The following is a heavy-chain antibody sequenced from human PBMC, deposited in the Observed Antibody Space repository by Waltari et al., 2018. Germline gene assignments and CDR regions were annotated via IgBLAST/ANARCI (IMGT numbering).Heavy chain of an antibody. CDR2: INIEGTYT. Sequence: EVQLVESGGGLVPPGGSLGLSCSASGFRFTDYFMHWVRQVPGKGLEGVSRINIEGTYTDYAYSVKGRFTISRDNARKMVYLQMNSLRAEDAGLYYRTFVAGPVYWGLGTPVTVSS. CDR3: TFVAGPVY. V-gene: IGHV3-74*01. D-gene: IGHD3-3*02. J-gene: IGHJ4*02. CDR1: GFRFTDYF.